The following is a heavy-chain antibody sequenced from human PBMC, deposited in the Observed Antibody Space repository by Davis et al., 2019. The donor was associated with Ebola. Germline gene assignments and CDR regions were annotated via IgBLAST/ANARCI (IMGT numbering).Heavy chain of an antibody. CDR1: GYSFTIYA. Sequence: ASVKVSCKASGYSFTIYAMFWVRQAPGQRPEWMGWINPNSGGTNYAQKFQGRVTMTRDTSISTAYMELSRLRSDDTAVYYCARELRIVVDGMDVWGQGTTVTVSS. V-gene: IGHV1-2*02. D-gene: IGHD2-2*01. J-gene: IGHJ6*02. CDR2: INPNSGGT. CDR3: ARELRIVVDGMDV.